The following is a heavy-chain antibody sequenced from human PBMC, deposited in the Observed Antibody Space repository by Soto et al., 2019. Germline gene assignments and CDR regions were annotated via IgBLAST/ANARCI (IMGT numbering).Heavy chain of an antibody. CDR3: AGGDYYDSSGSLGMDV. CDR2: IYYSGST. Sequence: QVQLQESGPGLVKPSQTLSLTCTVSGGSISSGGYYWSWIRQHPGKGLEWIGYIYYSGSTYYNPSLKSRVTISVDTSKNQFSLKLSYVTAADTAVYYCAGGDYYDSSGSLGMDVWGQGTTVTVSS. D-gene: IGHD3-22*01. CDR1: GGSISSGGYY. J-gene: IGHJ6*02. V-gene: IGHV4-31*03.